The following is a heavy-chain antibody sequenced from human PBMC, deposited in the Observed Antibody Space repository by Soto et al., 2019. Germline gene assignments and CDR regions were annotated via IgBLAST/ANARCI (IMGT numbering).Heavy chain of an antibody. Sequence: GGSLRLSCAASGFTFSSYAMSWVRQAPGKGLEWVSAISGSGGSTYYADSVKGRFTISRDNSKNTLYLQMNSLRAEDTAVYYCAKDGGHSSGWRLRTDAFDIWGQGTMVTVSS. CDR3: AKDGGHSSGWRLRTDAFDI. CDR1: GFTFSSYA. CDR2: ISGSGGST. V-gene: IGHV3-23*01. D-gene: IGHD6-19*01. J-gene: IGHJ3*02.